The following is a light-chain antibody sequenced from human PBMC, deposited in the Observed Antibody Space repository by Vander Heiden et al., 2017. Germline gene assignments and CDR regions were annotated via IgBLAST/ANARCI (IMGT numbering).Light chain of an antibody. CDR1: QSISTY. Sequence: DIQMTQSPSPLSASVRDRLTITFRASQSISTYLNWYQQRPGKAPRLLIYAASSLQSGVPSRFSGSGSGTDFTLTITSVQPEDFATYYCQQSYSDPPWTFGQGTKVDIK. V-gene: IGKV1-39*01. J-gene: IGKJ1*01. CDR2: AAS. CDR3: QQSYSDPPWT.